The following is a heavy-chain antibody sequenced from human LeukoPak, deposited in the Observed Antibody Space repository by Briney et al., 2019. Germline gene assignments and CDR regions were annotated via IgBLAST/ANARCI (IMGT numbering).Heavy chain of an antibody. V-gene: IGHV3-74*01. Sequence: GGSLRLSCTASGFTLSSHWMHWVRQGPGXGLEWVSRIHMDGSTKDYADSVRGRFTISRDNAKNTVYLQMNSLRGDDTAVYYCAREVVTTGRHYDSWGQGTLVTVSS. J-gene: IGHJ4*02. CDR2: IHMDGSTK. CDR3: AREVVTTGRHYDS. CDR1: GFTLSSHW. D-gene: IGHD1-1*01.